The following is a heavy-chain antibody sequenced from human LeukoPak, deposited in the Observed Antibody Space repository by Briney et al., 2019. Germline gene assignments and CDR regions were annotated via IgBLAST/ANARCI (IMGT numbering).Heavy chain of an antibody. V-gene: IGHV1-18*01. CDR3: ARAAYYDFWSGQLYYYYYMDV. D-gene: IGHD3-3*01. Sequence: ASVKVSCKASGYTFTSYGISWVRQAPGQGLEWMGWISAYNGNTNYAQKLQGRVTMTTDTSTSTAYMELRSLRSDDTAVYYCARAAYYDFWSGQLYYYYYMDVWGKGTTVTVSS. J-gene: IGHJ6*03. CDR2: ISAYNGNT. CDR1: GYTFTSYG.